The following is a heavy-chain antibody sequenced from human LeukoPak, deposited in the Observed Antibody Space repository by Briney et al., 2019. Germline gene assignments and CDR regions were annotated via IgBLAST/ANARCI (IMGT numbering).Heavy chain of an antibody. CDR1: GGSFSGYY. CDR3: ARGLHYYYYMDV. J-gene: IGHJ6*03. V-gene: IGHV4-34*01. Sequence: SETLSLTCAVFGGSFSGYYWSYIRQSPGKGLEWIGEISHSGNTNYNPSLMGRVTISVDAFKNRFSLKLTSVTAADTGVYYCARGLHYYYYMDVWGTGTTVTVSS. CDR2: ISHSGNT.